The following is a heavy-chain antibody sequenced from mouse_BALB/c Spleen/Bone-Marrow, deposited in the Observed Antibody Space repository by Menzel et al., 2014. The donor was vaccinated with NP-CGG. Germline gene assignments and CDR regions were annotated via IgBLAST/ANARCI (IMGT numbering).Heavy chain of an antibody. CDR3: SRYRYYGSSYAMDY. Sequence: EVQLQQSGAELVKPGASVKLSCTASGFNIKDTYMHWVMQRPEQGLEWIGRIDPANGNTKYDPKFQGKATITADTSSNTAYLQLSRLTSEDTAVYYCSRYRYYGSSYAMDYWGLGTPVTVSS. V-gene: IGHV14-3*02. J-gene: IGHJ4*01. CDR1: GFNIKDTY. D-gene: IGHD1-1*01. CDR2: IDPANGNT.